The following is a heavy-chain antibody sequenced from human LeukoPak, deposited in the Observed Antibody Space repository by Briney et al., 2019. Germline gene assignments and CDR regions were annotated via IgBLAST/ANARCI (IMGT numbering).Heavy chain of an antibody. CDR1: GGSISSGGYY. CDR2: IYYSGST. CDR3: ATMRYCSSTSCHRPNYYGMDV. Sequence: SETLSLTCTVSGGSISSGGYYWSWIRQHPGKGLEWIGYIYYSGSTYYNPSLKSRVTISVDTSKNQFSLKLSSVTAADTAVYYCATMRYCSSTSCHRPNYYGMDVWGQGTTVTVSS. J-gene: IGHJ6*02. V-gene: IGHV4-31*03. D-gene: IGHD2-2*01.